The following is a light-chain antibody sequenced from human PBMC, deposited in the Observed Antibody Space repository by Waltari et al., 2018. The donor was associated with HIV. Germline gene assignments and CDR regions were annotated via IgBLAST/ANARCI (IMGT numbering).Light chain of an antibody. CDR1: QDINRY. CDR3: QQVYSYPLT. J-gene: IGKJ3*01. Sequence: DIQLTQSPPFLSASVGDRVTVTCRASQDINRYFAWYQQKPGKAPKLLIYGTSFLSSGVPSRFRGSGSGTEFTLTITSLQPEDFATYYCQQVYSYPLTFGPGTKVDI. CDR2: GTS. V-gene: IGKV1-9*01.